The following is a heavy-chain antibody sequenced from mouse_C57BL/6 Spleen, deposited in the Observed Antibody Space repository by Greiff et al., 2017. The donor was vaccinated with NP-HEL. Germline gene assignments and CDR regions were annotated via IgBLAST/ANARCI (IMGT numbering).Heavy chain of an antibody. CDR1: GYTFTSYW. J-gene: IGHJ1*03. CDR2: IYPSDSET. Sequence: QVQLQQPGAELVRPGSSVKLSCKASGYTFTSYWMDWVKQRPGQGLEWIGNIYPSDSETHYNQKFKDKATLTVDKSSSKSYMQLRSLTSEDSAVYYCARSYYGSSYGYFDVWGTGTTVTVSS. CDR3: ARSYYGSSYGYFDV. V-gene: IGHV1-61*01. D-gene: IGHD1-1*01.